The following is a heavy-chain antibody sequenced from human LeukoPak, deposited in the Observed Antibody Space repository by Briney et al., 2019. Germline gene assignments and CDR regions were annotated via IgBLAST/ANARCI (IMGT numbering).Heavy chain of an antibody. CDR3: ARVAGLSDAFDI. D-gene: IGHD2-15*01. J-gene: IGHJ3*02. Sequence: ASVKVSCKASGYTFTSYAMHWVRQAPGQRLEWMGWINAGNGNTKYSQKFQGRVTITRDTSASTAYTELSSLRSEDTAVYYCARVAGLSDAFDIWGQGTMVTVSS. CDR1: GYTFTSYA. V-gene: IGHV1-3*01. CDR2: INAGNGNT.